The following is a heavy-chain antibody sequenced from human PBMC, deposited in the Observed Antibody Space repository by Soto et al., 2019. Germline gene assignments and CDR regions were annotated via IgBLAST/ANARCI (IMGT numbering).Heavy chain of an antibody. CDR1: GGTFSSYA. CDR3: ARDDYDILTGFFATPKFDY. V-gene: IGHV1-69*01. J-gene: IGHJ4*02. Sequence: QVQLVQSGAEVKKPGSSVKVSCKASGGTFSSYAISWVRQAPGQGLEWMGGIIPIFGTANYEQKFQGRVTITADESTSTAYMELSSLRSEDTAVYYCARDDYDILTGFFATPKFDYWGQGTLVTVSS. CDR2: IIPIFGTA. D-gene: IGHD3-9*01.